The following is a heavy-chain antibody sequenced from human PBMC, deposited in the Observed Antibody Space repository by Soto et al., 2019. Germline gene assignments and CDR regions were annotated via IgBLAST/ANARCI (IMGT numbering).Heavy chain of an antibody. CDR3: AKGGPKVHYYYYGMDV. CDR2: ISGSGGST. D-gene: IGHD3-16*01. CDR1: GFTFSSYA. J-gene: IGHJ6*02. Sequence: PGGSLRLSCAASGFTFSSYAMSWVRQAPGKGLERVSAISGSGGSTYYADSVKGRFTISRDNSKNTLYLQMNSLRAEDTAVYYCAKGGPKVHYYYYGMDVWGQGTTVTVSS. V-gene: IGHV3-23*01.